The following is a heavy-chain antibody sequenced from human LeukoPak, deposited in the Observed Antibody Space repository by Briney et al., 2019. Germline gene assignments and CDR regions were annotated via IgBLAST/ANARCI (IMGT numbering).Heavy chain of an antibody. J-gene: IGHJ6*03. D-gene: IGHD3-3*01. CDR1: GFTFSSYA. V-gene: IGHV3-48*01. CDR3: ARDWDYDFWSGYFIAHYYYYMDV. CDR2: VSSSSSTI. Sequence: PGGSLRLSCAASGFTFSSYAMSWVRQAPGKGLEWVSYVSSSSSTIYYADSVKGRFTISRDNAKNSLYLQMNSLRAEDTAVYYCARDWDYDFWSGYFIAHYYYYMDVWGKGTTVTVSS.